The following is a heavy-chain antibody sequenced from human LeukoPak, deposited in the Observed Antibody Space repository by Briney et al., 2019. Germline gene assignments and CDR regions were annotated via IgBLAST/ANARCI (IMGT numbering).Heavy chain of an antibody. V-gene: IGHV4-34*01. CDR2: INHSGST. CDR1: GGSFSGYY. Sequence: SETLSLTCAVYGGSFSGYYWSWIRQPPGKGLEWIGEINHSGSTNYNPSLKSRVTISVDTSKNQFSLKLSSVTAADTAVYYCASARTTAFMDIWGKGTTVTVSS. CDR3: ASARTTAFMDI. J-gene: IGHJ6*04. D-gene: IGHD2-2*01.